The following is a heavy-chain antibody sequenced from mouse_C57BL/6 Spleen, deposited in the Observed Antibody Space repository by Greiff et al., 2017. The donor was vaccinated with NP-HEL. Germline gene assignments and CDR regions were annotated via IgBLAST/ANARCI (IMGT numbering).Heavy chain of an antibody. Sequence: VQLQQSGPVLVKPGASVKMSCKASGYTFTDYYMNWVKQSHGKSLEWIGVINPYNGGTSYNQKFKGKATLTVDKSSSTAYMELNSLTSEDSAVYYCARQAHYYGSSYEGWFAYWGQGTLVTVSA. V-gene: IGHV1-19*01. CDR2: INPYNGGT. CDR1: GYTFTDYY. CDR3: ARQAHYYGSSYEGWFAY. J-gene: IGHJ3*01. D-gene: IGHD1-1*01.